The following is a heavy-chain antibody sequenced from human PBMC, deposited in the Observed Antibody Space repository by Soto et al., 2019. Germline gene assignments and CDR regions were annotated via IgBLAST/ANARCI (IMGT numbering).Heavy chain of an antibody. Sequence: ASVKVSCKASGYTFTSYGISWVRQAPGQGLEWMGWISAYNGNTNYAQKLQGRVTMTTDASTSTAYMELRSLRSDDTAVYYCARAVLVVIGDYFDYWGQGTPVTVSS. J-gene: IGHJ4*02. CDR2: ISAYNGNT. D-gene: IGHD3-22*01. V-gene: IGHV1-18*01. CDR1: GYTFTSYG. CDR3: ARAVLVVIGDYFDY.